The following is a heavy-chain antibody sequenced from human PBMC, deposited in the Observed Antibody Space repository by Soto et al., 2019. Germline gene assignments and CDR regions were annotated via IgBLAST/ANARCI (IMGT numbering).Heavy chain of an antibody. D-gene: IGHD3-16*02. CDR2: ISYDGSNK. J-gene: IGHJ5*02. Sequence: PGGSLRLSCAASGFTFSSYAMHWVRQAPGKGLEWVAVISYDGSNKYYADSVKGRFTISRDNSKNTLYLQMNSLRAEDTAVYYCAREKAIMITFGGVIAHNWFDPWGQGTLVTVS. V-gene: IGHV3-30-3*01. CDR1: GFTFSSYA. CDR3: AREKAIMITFGGVIAHNWFDP.